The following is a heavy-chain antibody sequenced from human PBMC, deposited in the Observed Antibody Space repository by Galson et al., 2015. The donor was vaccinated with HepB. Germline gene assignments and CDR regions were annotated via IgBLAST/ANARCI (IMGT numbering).Heavy chain of an antibody. CDR1: GYSFTSYW. CDR2: IDPSDSYT. J-gene: IGHJ4*02. CDR3: ARDRMSNILTGYSDPDY. Sequence: QSGAEVKKPGESLRISCKGSGYSFTSYWISWVRQMPGKGLEWMGRIDPSDSYTNYSPSFQGHVTISADKSISTAYLQWSSLKASDTAMYYCARDRMSNILTGYSDPDYWGQGTLVTVSS. D-gene: IGHD3-9*01. V-gene: IGHV5-10-1*01.